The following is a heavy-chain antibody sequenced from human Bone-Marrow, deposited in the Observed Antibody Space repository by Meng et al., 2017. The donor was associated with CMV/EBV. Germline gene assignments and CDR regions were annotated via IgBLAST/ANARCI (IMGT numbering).Heavy chain of an antibody. J-gene: IGHJ6*02. CDR2: IYYSGST. V-gene: IGHV4-59*01. D-gene: IGHD3-3*01. Sequence: SETLSLTCTVSGGSISSYYWSWIRQPPGKGLEWIGYIYYSGSTNYNPSLKSRVTISVDTSKNQFSLKLSSVTVADTAVYYCARGAYDFWSGYRYYGMDVWGQGTTVTVSS. CDR1: GGSISSYY. CDR3: ARGAYDFWSGYRYYGMDV.